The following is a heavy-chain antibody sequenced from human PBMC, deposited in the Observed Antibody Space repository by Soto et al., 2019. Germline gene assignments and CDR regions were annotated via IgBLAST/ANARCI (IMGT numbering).Heavy chain of an antibody. CDR1: GGTFSSYT. Sequence: ASVKVACKASGGTFSSYTISWVRQAPGQGLEWMGRIIPILGIANYAQKFQGRVTMTRNTSISTAYMELSSLRSEDTAVYYCARGIAVRRGSGSYQTRGSSFVYWGQGTLVTVSS. CDR2: IIPILGIA. D-gene: IGHD3-10*01. J-gene: IGHJ4*02. V-gene: IGHV1-69*02. CDR3: ARGIAVRRGSGSYQTRGSSFVY.